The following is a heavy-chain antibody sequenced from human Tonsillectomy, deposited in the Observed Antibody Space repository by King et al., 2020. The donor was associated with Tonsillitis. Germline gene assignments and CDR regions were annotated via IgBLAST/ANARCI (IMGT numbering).Heavy chain of an antibody. J-gene: IGHJ5*02. CDR2: INPNSGDP. CDR3: ARSYCGGDCYSNWFDP. V-gene: IGHV1-2*02. Sequence: VQLVESGAEVKKPGASVKVSCKASGYSFTGYYMHWVRQAPGQGLEWMGCINPNSGDPNYAQQFQGRLTMTRDTSISTSYMELNSLRSDDTAVYYCARSYCGGDCYSNWFDPWGQGTLVTVSS. CDR1: GYSFTGYY. D-gene: IGHD2-21*02.